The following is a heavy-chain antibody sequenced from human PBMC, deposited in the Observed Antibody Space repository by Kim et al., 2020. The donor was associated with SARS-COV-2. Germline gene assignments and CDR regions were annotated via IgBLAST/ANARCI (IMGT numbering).Heavy chain of an antibody. Sequence: PSLKIRVTMSGDTPKNQFSLKLGSVTAADTSVYYCAIKCSGGSCKMAFDIWGQGPMVTVSS. J-gene: IGHJ3*02. V-gene: IGHV4-28*01. D-gene: IGHD2-15*01. CDR3: AIKCSGGSCKMAFDI.